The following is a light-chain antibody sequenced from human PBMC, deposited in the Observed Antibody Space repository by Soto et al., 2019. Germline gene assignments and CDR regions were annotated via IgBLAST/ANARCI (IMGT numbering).Light chain of an antibody. CDR1: QSVLYTSNNKNY. J-gene: IGKJ2*01. CDR2: WAS. CDR3: QQYLSTPPT. V-gene: IGKV4-1*01. Sequence: DIVMTQSPDSLAVSLGARATINCKSTQSVLYTSNNKNYLAWYQQNPGQPPKLPIYWASTRGSGVPDRFSGSGSGTYFTLTISSLQAEDVAVYYCQQYLSTPPTFGQGTNLVIK.